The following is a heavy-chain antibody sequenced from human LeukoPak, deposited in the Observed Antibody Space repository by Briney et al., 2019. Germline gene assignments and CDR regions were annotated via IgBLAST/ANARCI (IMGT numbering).Heavy chain of an antibody. J-gene: IGHJ5*02. V-gene: IGHV1-18*01. Sequence: ATLKPSCKASGYTFTSYGISWVRQAPGQRLEWMGWISDYNGNTNYAQNLQGRVTMPTDTSTSTAYMELRSLRPDDTAVYYCARDLYRDSLPVSWFDPWGQGTLVTVSS. CDR1: GYTFTSYG. CDR3: ARDLYRDSLPVSWFDP. D-gene: IGHD4-11*01. CDR2: ISDYNGNT.